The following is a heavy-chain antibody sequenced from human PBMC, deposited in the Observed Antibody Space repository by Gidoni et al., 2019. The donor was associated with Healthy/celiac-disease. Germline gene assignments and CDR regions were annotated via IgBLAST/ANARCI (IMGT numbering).Heavy chain of an antibody. D-gene: IGHD4-17*01. CDR1: GFTFSSYG. Sequence: QVQLVESGGGVVQPGRSLRLSCAASGFTFSSYGMHWVRQAPGKGLEWVAVIWYDGSNKYYADSVKGRFTISRDNSKNTLYLQMNSLRAEDTAVYYCARGHDYGDWYYFDYWGQGTLVTVSS. V-gene: IGHV3-33*01. J-gene: IGHJ4*02. CDR3: ARGHDYGDWYYFDY. CDR2: IWYDGSNK.